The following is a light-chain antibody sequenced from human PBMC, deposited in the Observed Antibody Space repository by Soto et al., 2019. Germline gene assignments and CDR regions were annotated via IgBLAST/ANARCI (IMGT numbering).Light chain of an antibody. CDR1: QYVRSNY. V-gene: IGKV3-20*01. CDR2: ITS. Sequence: EIVLTQSPGTLSLSPGERATLSCRASQYVRSNYVAWYQQKPGQTPRLLIYITSSRVPGIPERFSGSGSGTDFTLTISRLEPEDFAVYFCQQYGDSPWTFGQGIKVEMK. CDR3: QQYGDSPWT. J-gene: IGKJ1*01.